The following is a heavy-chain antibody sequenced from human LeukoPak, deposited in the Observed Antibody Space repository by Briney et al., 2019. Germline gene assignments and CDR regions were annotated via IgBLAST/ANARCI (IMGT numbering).Heavy chain of an antibody. D-gene: IGHD2-15*01. V-gene: IGHV3-74*01. CDR3: ARERPRYCSGGSCYSYYFDY. J-gene: IGHJ4*02. CDR2: VNTDGSST. Sequence: GGSLRLSCAASGFTFSSYWMHWVRQAPGKGLVWVSRVNTDGSSTRYADSVKGRFTISGDNAKNTLYLQMNSLRAEDTAVYYCARERPRYCSGGSCYSYYFDYWGQGTLVTVSS. CDR1: GFTFSSYW.